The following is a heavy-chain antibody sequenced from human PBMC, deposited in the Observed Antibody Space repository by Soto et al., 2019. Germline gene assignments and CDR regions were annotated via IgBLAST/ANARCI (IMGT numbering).Heavy chain of an antibody. CDR3: AKDLDDFWSGYYSP. D-gene: IGHD3-3*01. V-gene: IGHV3-23*01. CDR2: ISGSGGST. J-gene: IGHJ5*02. Sequence: GSLRLSCAASGFTFSSYAMSCVRQSPGKGLEWVSAISGSGGSTYYADSVKGRFTISRDNSKNTLYLQMNSLRAEDTAVYYCAKDLDDFWSGYYSPWGQGTLVTVSS. CDR1: GFTFSSYA.